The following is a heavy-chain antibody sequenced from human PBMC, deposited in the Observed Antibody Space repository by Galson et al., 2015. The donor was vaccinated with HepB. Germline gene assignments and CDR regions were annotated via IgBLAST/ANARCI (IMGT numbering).Heavy chain of an antibody. CDR2: INHSGST. CDR3: ARESEWWSGYYKRGWFDP. CDR1: GGSFSGYY. D-gene: IGHD3-3*01. Sequence: ETLSLTCAVYGGSFSGYYWSWIRQPPGKGLEWIGEINHSGSTNYNPSLKSRVTISVDTSKNQFSLKLSSVTAADTAVYYCARESEWWSGYYKRGWFDPWGQGTLVTVSS. V-gene: IGHV4-34*01. J-gene: IGHJ5*02.